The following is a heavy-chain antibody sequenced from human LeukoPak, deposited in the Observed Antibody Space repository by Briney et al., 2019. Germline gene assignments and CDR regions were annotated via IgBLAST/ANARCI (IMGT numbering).Heavy chain of an antibody. D-gene: IGHD2-2*01. V-gene: IGHV1-2*02. CDR1: GYTFTDHY. CDR3: ARANFLYCSSSTCLFDY. J-gene: IGHJ4*02. Sequence: SVKVSCMASGYTFTDHYMHWLGQAPGQGFEGMGWINHNDGDTNYAQKFQGRVTMTRDTSISTAHMEVSRLRSDDTAVYYCARANFLYCSSSTCLFDYWGQGTLVTVS. CDR2: INHNDGDT.